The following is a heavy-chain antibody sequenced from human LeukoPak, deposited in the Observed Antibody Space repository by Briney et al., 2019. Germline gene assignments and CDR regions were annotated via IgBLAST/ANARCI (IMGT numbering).Heavy chain of an antibody. CDR3: ATGERSLEWILWD. CDR2: IYYSGST. CDR1: GGSVSSGDYY. J-gene: IGHJ4*02. D-gene: IGHD3-3*01. V-gene: IGHV4-30-4*08. Sequence: SETLSLTCTVSGGSVSSGDYYWSWIRQPPGKGLEYIGYIYYSGSTYYNPSLRSRVTISVDTSKNQFSLKLTSVTAADTAVYYCATGERSLEWILWDWGQGTLVTVSS.